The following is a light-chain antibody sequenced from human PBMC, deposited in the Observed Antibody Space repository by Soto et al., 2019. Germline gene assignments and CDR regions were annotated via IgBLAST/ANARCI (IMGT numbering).Light chain of an antibody. J-gene: IGKJ1*01. Sequence: DIQMTQSPATLSASVGDRVTITCRASQSINNWLACYQQIPGKAPTLLIYDASSLEIWVPSRFSGGGSGTEFTLTISSLQPDDSATSYCQHYNGFSTSGNGTRVQI. V-gene: IGKV1-5*01. CDR2: DAS. CDR3: QHYNGFST. CDR1: QSINNW.